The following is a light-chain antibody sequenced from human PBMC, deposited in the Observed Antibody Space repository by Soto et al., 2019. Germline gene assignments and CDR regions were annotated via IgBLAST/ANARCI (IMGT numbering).Light chain of an antibody. CDR1: NIGSKS. CDR2: DDS. J-gene: IGLJ1*01. V-gene: IGLV3-21*02. CDR3: SSYTSSSTHYV. Sequence: SYQLTQPPSVSVAPGQTARITCGGNNIGSKSVHWYQQKPGQAPVLVVYDDSDRPSGIPERFSGSNSGNTATLTISGLQAEDEADYYCSSYTSSSTHYVFGTGTKV.